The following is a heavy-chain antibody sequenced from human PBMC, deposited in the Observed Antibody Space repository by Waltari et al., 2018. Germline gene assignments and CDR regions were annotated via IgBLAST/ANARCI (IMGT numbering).Heavy chain of an antibody. V-gene: IGHV4-39*01. CDR1: GGSISSSSYY. CDR2: IYYSGTT. Sequence: QLQLQESGPGLVKPSETLSLTCTVSGGSISSSSYYWGWIRQPPGKGLEWIGSIYYSGTTYSNPSLKSRVTISVETSKNQFSLKLSSVTAADTAVYYCARRKATAIAAFDYWGQGTLVAVSS. J-gene: IGHJ4*02. CDR3: ARRKATAIAAFDY. D-gene: IGHD6-13*01.